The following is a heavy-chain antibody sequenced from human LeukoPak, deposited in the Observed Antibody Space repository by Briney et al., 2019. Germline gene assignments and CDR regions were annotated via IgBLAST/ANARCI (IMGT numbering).Heavy chain of an antibody. D-gene: IGHD2/OR15-2a*01. CDR3: AGHHPRNTVDF. CDR1: GGSFSGYY. CDR2: INHSGST. Sequence: SETLSLTCAVYGGSFSGYYWSWIRQPPGKGLEWIGEINHSGSTNYNPSLKSRVTISLDTSKNQFSLKLSSVTTADTAVYYCAGHHPRNTVDFWGQGTLVTVSS. V-gene: IGHV4-34*01. J-gene: IGHJ4*02.